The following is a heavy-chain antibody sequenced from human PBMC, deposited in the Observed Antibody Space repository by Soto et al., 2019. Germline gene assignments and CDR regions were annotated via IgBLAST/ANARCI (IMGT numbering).Heavy chain of an antibody. J-gene: IGHJ4*02. CDR2: ISAYNGNT. Sequence: ASVKVSCKASGYTFTSYGISWVRQAPGQGLEWMGWISAYNGNTNYAQKLQGRVTMTTDTSTSTAHMELRSLRSDDTAVYYCARDDQWELLQGDYSGQGTLVTVSS. CDR1: GYTFTSYG. CDR3: ARDDQWELLQGDY. V-gene: IGHV1-18*01. D-gene: IGHD1-26*01.